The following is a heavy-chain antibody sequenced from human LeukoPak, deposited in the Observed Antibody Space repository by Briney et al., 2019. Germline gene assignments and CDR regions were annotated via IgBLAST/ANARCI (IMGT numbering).Heavy chain of an antibody. CDR3: ARARAGSSSWYFDY. Sequence: SETLSLTCTVSGGSISSYYWSWIRQPPGKGLEWIGYIYYSGSTNYNPSLKSRVTISVDTSKNQFSLKLSSVTAADTAVYYCARARAGSSSWYFDYWGQGTLVTVSS. J-gene: IGHJ4*02. V-gene: IGHV4-59*12. CDR1: GGSISSYY. D-gene: IGHD6-13*01. CDR2: IYYSGST.